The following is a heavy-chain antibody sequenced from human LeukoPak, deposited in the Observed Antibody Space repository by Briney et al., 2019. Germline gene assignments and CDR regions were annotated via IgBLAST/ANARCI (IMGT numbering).Heavy chain of an antibody. CDR3: ARGPDTAMVELDY. V-gene: IGHV4-39*07. CDR1: GGSISSSSYY. D-gene: IGHD5-18*01. CDR2: IYYSGST. J-gene: IGHJ4*02. Sequence: SEALSLTCTVSGGSISSSSYYWGWIRQPPGKGLEWIGSIYYSGSTYYNPSLKSRVTISVDTSKNQFSLKLSSVTAADTAVYYCARGPDTAMVELDYWGQGTLVTVSS.